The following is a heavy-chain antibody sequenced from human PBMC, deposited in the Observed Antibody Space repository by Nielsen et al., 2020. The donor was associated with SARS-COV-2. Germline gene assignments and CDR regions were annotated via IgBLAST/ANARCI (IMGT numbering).Heavy chain of an antibody. Sequence: LSLTCAVSGGSISSGGYSWSWIRQPPGKGLEWIGYIYHSGRTYYNPSLKSRVTISVDRSKNQFPLKLSSVTAADTAVYYCARGGRITFGGADDAFDIWGQGTRVTVSS. J-gene: IGHJ3*02. CDR3: ARGGRITFGGADDAFDI. CDR2: IYHSGRT. V-gene: IGHV4-30-2*01. D-gene: IGHD3-16*01. CDR1: GGSISSGGYS.